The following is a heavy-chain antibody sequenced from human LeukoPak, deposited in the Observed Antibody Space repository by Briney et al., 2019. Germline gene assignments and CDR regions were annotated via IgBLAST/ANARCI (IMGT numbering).Heavy chain of an antibody. Sequence: GESLKISCKGSGYSFTSYWIGWVRQMPGKGLEWMGIIDPGDSDTRYSPSFQGQVTISADKSISTAYLQWSSLKASDTAMYYCAIKVVPADQVSSSFDPWGQGTLVTVSS. CDR1: GYSFTSYW. D-gene: IGHD2-2*01. J-gene: IGHJ5*02. CDR2: IDPGDSDT. V-gene: IGHV5-51*01. CDR3: AIKVVPADQVSSSFDP.